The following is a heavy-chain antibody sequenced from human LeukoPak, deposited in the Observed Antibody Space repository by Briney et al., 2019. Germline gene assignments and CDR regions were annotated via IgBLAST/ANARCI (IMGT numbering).Heavy chain of an antibody. CDR2: ISGSGSST. Sequence: GGSLRLSCAASGFTFSSYAMSWVRQAPGKGLEWVSVISGSGSSTYYADSVKGRFTISRDNSKNTLYLQMNSLRAEDTAVYYCAKDLVVVPAAMNYYGMDVWGQGTTVTVSS. CDR3: AKDLVVVPAAMNYYGMDV. CDR1: GFTFSSYA. D-gene: IGHD2-2*01. J-gene: IGHJ6*02. V-gene: IGHV3-23*01.